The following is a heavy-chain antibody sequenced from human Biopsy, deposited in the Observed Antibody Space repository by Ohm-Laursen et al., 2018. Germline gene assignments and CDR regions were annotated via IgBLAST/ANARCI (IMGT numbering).Heavy chain of an antibody. V-gene: IGHV4-4*07. CDR1: GGDINNYY. CDR3: ARVVLGPTNDAFDL. J-gene: IGHJ3*01. CDR2: IYPGGST. D-gene: IGHD3-22*01. Sequence: SDTLSLTCNVSGGDINNYYWSWIRQPAGKGLEWIGRIYPGGSTNYNPSLKSRVTMSVDTSKKQLSLRLRSVTAADTAMYYGARVVLGPTNDAFDLWGQGTMVVVS.